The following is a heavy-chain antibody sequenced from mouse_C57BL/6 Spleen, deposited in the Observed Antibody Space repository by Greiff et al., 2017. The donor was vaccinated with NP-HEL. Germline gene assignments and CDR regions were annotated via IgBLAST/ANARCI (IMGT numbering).Heavy chain of an antibody. CDR3: ARGLPLDSSGNFDY. D-gene: IGHD3-2*02. V-gene: IGHV14-3*01. Sequence: VHVKQSVAELVRPGASVKLSCTASGFNIKNTYMHWVKQRPEQGLEWIGRIDPANGNTKYAPKFQGKATITADTSSNTAYLQLSSLTSEDTAIYYCARGLPLDSSGNFDYWGQGTTLTVSS. CDR2: IDPANGNT. CDR1: GFNIKNTY. J-gene: IGHJ2*01.